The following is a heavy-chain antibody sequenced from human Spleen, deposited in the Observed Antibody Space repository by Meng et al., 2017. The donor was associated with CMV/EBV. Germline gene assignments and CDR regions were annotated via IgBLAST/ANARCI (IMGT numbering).Heavy chain of an antibody. CDR1: GFTFCNAW. J-gene: IGHJ6*02. CDR3: TTVRPLTASYYYYGMDV. Sequence: GGSLRLSCAASGFTFCNAWMSWVRQAPGKGLEWVGRVKSKTDGGTTDYGTPEKGRFTISRDASKITLYLQMNSLKTEDTAVYYCTTVRPLTASYYYYGMDVWGQGTTVTVLL. CDR2: VKSKTDGGTT. V-gene: IGHV3-15*01.